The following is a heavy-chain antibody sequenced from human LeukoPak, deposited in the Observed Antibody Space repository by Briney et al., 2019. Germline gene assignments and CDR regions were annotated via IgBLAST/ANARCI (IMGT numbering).Heavy chain of an antibody. V-gene: IGHV3-23*01. Sequence: PGGSLRLSCAASGFTFTSCAMSWVRQAPGKGLEWVSSISAGGGSTYYADSVKGRFTISRDNLKNTLHLQMDSLRAEDTAVYYCAKASSGSFLSDYWGQGTLVTVSS. CDR3: AKASSGSFLSDY. CDR2: ISAGGGST. CDR1: GFTFTSCA. D-gene: IGHD1-26*01. J-gene: IGHJ4*02.